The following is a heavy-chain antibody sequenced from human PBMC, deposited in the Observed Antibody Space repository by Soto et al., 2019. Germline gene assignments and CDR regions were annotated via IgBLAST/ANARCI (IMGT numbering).Heavy chain of an antibody. CDR2: INHTGGT. CDR1: GGSVNGYY. J-gene: IGHJ5*02. CDR3: ATRITVFGLLIPPFDP. V-gene: IGHV4-34*01. D-gene: IGHD1-20*01. Sequence: SETLYLTCAVYGGSVNGYYWNWIRQPPGKGLEWIGEINHTGGTHYNPSLKSRVTMSVDTSKNQFSLRLSSATAADTAIYYCATRITVFGLLIPPFDPWGQGTQVTVSS.